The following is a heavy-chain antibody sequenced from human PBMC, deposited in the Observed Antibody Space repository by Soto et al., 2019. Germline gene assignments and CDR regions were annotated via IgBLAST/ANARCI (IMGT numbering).Heavy chain of an antibody. V-gene: IGHV3-15*01. CDR1: DFTFTTAW. J-gene: IGHJ4*02. Sequence: PVGSLRLSCAASDFTFTTAWMSWVRQAPGKGLEWVGRIKSKTDGGTTDYAAPVKGRFTISRDESQNTLYLQMNSLKTEDTAVYYCTSLYYGHWGQGSQVTVSS. D-gene: IGHD3-16*02. CDR3: TSLYYGH. CDR2: IKSKTDGGTT.